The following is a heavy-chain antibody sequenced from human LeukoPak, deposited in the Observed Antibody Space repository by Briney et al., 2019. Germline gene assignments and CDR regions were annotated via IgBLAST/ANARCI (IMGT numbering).Heavy chain of an antibody. CDR1: GFTFSNAW. CDR3: TTVYLLWFGELLPTAGNDAFDI. J-gene: IGHJ3*02. Sequence: GGSLRLSCAASGFTFSNAWMSWVRQAPGKGLEWVGRIKSKTDGGTTDYAAPVKGRFTISRDDSKNTLYLQMNSLKTEDTAVYYCTTVYLLWFGELLPTAGNDAFDIWGQGTMVTVSS. V-gene: IGHV3-15*01. CDR2: IKSKTDGGTT. D-gene: IGHD3-10*01.